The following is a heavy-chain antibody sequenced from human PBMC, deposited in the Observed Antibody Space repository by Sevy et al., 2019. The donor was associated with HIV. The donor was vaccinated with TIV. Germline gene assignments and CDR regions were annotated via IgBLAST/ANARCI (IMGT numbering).Heavy chain of an antibody. D-gene: IGHD1-26*01. CDR3: TRWSGSQSIFDY. Sequence: GGSLRLSCATSGFTFGDYCMSWVRQAPGKGLEWISFFKSKAHGGTAENATSVKDRFTISRDESKGIVYLQMNNLKTEDTVVYFCTRWSGSQSIFDYWGQGTLVTVSS. J-gene: IGHJ4*02. CDR2: FKSKAHGGTA. CDR1: GFTFGDYC. V-gene: IGHV3-49*04.